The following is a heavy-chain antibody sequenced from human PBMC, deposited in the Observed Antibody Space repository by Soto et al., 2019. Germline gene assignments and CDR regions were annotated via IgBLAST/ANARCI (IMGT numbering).Heavy chain of an antibody. Sequence: YETLSLTCAVYGGSFSGHSWTWIRQSPGKGLECIGHFNHSGRVNYSPSLKSRVTISLDTSKNQFSLTLSAVKAADTAMYYCPTRAYATPGYYRFDPWAQGTLVTVYS. CDR1: GGSFSGHS. V-gene: IGHV4-34*01. CDR2: FNHSGRV. D-gene: IGHD2-15*01. J-gene: IGHJ5*01. CDR3: PTRAYATPGYYRFDP.